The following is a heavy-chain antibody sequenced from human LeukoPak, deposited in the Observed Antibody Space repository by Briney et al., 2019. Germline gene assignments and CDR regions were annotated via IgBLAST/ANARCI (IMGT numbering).Heavy chain of an antibody. Sequence: ASVKVSCKASGYTFTSYGISWVRQAPGGGLEWMGWISGYNGNTNYAQKVQGRVTMTTDTSTSTAYMELRSLRSDDTAVYYCARPNYPGGSGSYGGTNWFDPWGQGTLVTVSS. D-gene: IGHD3-10*01. CDR2: ISGYNGNT. V-gene: IGHV1-18*01. CDR3: ARPNYPGGSGSYGGTNWFDP. CDR1: GYTFTSYG. J-gene: IGHJ5*02.